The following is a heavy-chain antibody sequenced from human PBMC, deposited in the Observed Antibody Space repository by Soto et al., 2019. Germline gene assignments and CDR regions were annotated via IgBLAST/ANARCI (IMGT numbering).Heavy chain of an antibody. V-gene: IGHV1-18*01. CDR3: ARDRVFTGIAVAGPFDY. Sequence: QVQLVQSGAEVKKPGSSVKVSCKASGYTFTSYGISWVRQAPGQGLEWMGWISAYNGNTNYAQKLQGRVTMTTDTSTSTAYMELRSLRSDDTAVYYCARDRVFTGIAVAGPFDYWGQGTLVTVSS. CDR1: GYTFTSYG. J-gene: IGHJ4*02. CDR2: ISAYNGNT. D-gene: IGHD6-19*01.